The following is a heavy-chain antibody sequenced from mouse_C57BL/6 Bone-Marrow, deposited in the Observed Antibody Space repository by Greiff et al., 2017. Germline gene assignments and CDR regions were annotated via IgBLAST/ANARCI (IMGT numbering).Heavy chain of an antibody. Sequence: QVQLQQPGAELVKPGASVKLSCKASGYTFTSYWMHWVKQRPGQGLEWIGMIPPNSGSTNYNEKFKSKATLTVDKSASPAYMQLSSLTSEDSAVYYCARRYVAMDYWGQGTSVTVSS. CDR1: GYTFTSYW. CDR2: IPPNSGST. CDR3: ARRYVAMDY. V-gene: IGHV1-64*01. J-gene: IGHJ4*01. D-gene: IGHD2-10*02.